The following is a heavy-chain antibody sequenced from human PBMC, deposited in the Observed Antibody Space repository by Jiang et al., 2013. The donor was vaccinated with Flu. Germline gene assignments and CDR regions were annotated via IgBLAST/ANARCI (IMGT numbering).Heavy chain of an antibody. CDR2: IYYSGST. J-gene: IGHJ4*02. Sequence: GPGLVKPSETLSLTCTVSGGSISSSSYYWGWIRQPPGKGLEWIGSIYYSGSTYYNPSLKSRVTISVDTSKNQFSLKLSSVTAADTAVYYCARHLLASLRPAAMAFFDYWGQGTLVHRLL. D-gene: IGHD2-2*01. CDR1: GGSISSSSYY. CDR3: ARHLLASLRPAAMAFFDY. V-gene: IGHV4-39*01.